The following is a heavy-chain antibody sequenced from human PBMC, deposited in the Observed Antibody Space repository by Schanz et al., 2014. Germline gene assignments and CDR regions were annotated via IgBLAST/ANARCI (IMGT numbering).Heavy chain of an antibody. V-gene: IGHV1-69*09. Sequence: QGQLVQSGAEVKKPGASLKVSCKASRSTFSSYTISWVRQARGQGLEWVGRFIPILDVGNYAQQFQGRVTITADKSTSTASMELSSLRSEDTAVYYCARGPSQGYSYGHNIGAYYYGMDVWGQGTTVTVSS. CDR1: RSTFSSYT. D-gene: IGHD5-18*01. CDR3: ARGPSQGYSYGHNIGAYYYGMDV. CDR2: FIPILDVG. J-gene: IGHJ6*02.